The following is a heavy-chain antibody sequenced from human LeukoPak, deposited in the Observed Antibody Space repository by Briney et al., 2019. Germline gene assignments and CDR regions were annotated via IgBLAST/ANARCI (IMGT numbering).Heavy chain of an antibody. Sequence: GGSLRLSCAASGFTVSSNYMSWVRQAPGKGLEWVSVIYSGGSTYYADSVKGRFTISRDNSKNTLYLQMNSLRAEDTAVYYCVRGTRYSYGLNYWGQGTLVTVSS. J-gene: IGHJ4*02. CDR1: GFTVSSNY. CDR2: IYSGGST. V-gene: IGHV3-66*01. D-gene: IGHD5-18*01. CDR3: VRGTRYSYGLNY.